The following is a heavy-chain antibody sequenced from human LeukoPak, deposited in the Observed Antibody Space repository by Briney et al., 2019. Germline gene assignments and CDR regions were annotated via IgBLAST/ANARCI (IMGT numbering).Heavy chain of an antibody. Sequence: ASVKLSCKASGYTFTSYGISWVRQAPGQGLEWMAWISAYNGNTNYAQKLQGRVTMTTDTSTSTAYMELRSLRSDDTAVYYCARSPPTVTTALTFDYWGQGTLVTVSS. V-gene: IGHV1-18*01. J-gene: IGHJ4*02. D-gene: IGHD4-17*01. CDR3: ARSPPTVTTALTFDY. CDR2: ISAYNGNT. CDR1: GYTFTSYG.